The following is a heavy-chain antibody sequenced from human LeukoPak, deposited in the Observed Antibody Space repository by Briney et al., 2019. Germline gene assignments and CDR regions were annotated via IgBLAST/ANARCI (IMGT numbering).Heavy chain of an antibody. V-gene: IGHV3-30-3*01. CDR3: AREQLAGFDY. J-gene: IGHJ4*02. CDR1: GFTFSSYA. D-gene: IGHD6-6*01. Sequence: SGGSLRPSCAASGFTFSSYAMHWVRQAPGKGLEWVAVISYDGSNKYYADSVKGRFTISRDNSKNTLYLQMNSLRAEDTAVYYCAREQLAGFDYWGQGTLVTVSS. CDR2: ISYDGSNK.